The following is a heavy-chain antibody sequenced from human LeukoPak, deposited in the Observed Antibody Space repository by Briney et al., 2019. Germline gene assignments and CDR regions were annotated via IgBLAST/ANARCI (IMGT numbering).Heavy chain of an antibody. CDR2: IYSGGST. J-gene: IGHJ4*02. CDR1: GFTVSSNY. Sequence: GGSLRLSCAASGFTVSSNYMSWVRQAPGKGLEWVSVIYSGGSTYYADSVKGRLTISRDNSKNTLYLQMNSLRAEDTAVYYCARVSSSSWYAVDYWGQGTLVTVSP. V-gene: IGHV3-53*01. CDR3: ARVSSSSWYAVDY. D-gene: IGHD6-13*01.